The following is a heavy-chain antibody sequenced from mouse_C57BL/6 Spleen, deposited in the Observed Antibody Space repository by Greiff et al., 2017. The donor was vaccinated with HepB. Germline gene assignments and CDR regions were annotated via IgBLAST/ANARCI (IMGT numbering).Heavy chain of an antibody. CDR1: GYTFTSYG. J-gene: IGHJ2*01. Sequence: QVQLKESGAELARPGASVKLSCKASGYTFTSYGISWVKQRTGQGLEWIGEIYPRSGNTYYNEKFKGKATLTADKSSSTAYMELRSLTSEDSAVYFCATDSSGSHYFDYWGQGTTLTVSS. CDR3: ATDSSGSHYFDY. D-gene: IGHD3-2*02. CDR2: IYPRSGNT. V-gene: IGHV1-81*01.